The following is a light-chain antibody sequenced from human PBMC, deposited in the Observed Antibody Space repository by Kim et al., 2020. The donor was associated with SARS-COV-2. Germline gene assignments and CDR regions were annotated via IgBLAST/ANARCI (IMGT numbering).Light chain of an antibody. J-gene: IGKJ1*01. V-gene: IGKV3-20*01. CDR3: QQYGSSPRT. CDR1: QSVPRSY. Sequence: EIVLTQSPGTLSLSPGERATLSCRASQSVPRSYLAWYQQKPGQTPRLLIYAASGRATGIPDRFSGSGSGTDFALTISRLEPEDFAVYYCQQYGSSPRTFGQGTKVDIK. CDR2: AAS.